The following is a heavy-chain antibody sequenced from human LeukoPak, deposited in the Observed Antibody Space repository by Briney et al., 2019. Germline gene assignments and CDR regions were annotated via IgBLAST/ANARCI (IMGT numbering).Heavy chain of an antibody. J-gene: IGHJ4*02. D-gene: IGHD3-10*01. CDR2: INHSGST. Sequence: SETLSLTCAVYGGSFSGYYWSWIRQPPGKGLEWIGEINHSGSTNYNPSLKSRVTISVDTSKNQFSLKLSSVTAAATAVYYCARARPRGVMGFDYWGQGTLVTVSS. CDR3: ARARPRGVMGFDY. V-gene: IGHV4-34*01. CDR1: GGSFSGYY.